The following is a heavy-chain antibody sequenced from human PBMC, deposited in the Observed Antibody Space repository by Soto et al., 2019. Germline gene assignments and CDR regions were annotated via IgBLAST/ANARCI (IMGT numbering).Heavy chain of an antibody. Sequence: EVQLLESGGGLVQPGGSLRLSCAASGFTFSSYAMSWVRQAPGKGLEWVSAISGRGGSTYYADSVKGRFTSSRDHSKNTLYLQMTSLRAEDTAVYYCANGEWFDPWGKGTLVTFAS. J-gene: IGHJ5*02. CDR1: GFTFSSYA. V-gene: IGHV3-23*01. CDR2: ISGRGGST. CDR3: ANGEWFDP.